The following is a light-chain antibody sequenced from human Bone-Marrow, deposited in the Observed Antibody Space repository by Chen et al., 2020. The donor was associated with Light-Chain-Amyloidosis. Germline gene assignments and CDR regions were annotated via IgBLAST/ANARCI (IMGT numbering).Light chain of an antibody. CDR2: DDS. V-gene: IGLV3-21*02. J-gene: IGLJ3*02. CDR1: NIGSTS. CDR3: QVWDRSSDRPV. Sequence: SYVLTQPSSVSVAPGQTATIACGGNNIGSTSVHLYQQPPGQAPLLVVYDDSDRPSGIPERLSGYNSGNTATLTISRVEAGDEADYYCQVWDRSSDRPVFGGGTKLTVL.